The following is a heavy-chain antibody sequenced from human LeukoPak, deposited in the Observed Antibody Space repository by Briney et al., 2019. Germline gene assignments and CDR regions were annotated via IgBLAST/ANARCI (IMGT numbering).Heavy chain of an antibody. CDR3: GRGLSEAGIDY. D-gene: IGHD6-13*01. CDR2: INPNSGAT. CDR1: GDSLTGTY. V-gene: IGHV1-2*02. J-gene: IGHJ4*02. Sequence: ASVKVSCKASGDSLTGTYMQCVRQAPGQGLEWMGWINPNSGATDYPQKLQGRVTMTRETSITTAYMELNRLKSEDTSVYYCGRGLSEAGIDYWGQGTLVTVSS.